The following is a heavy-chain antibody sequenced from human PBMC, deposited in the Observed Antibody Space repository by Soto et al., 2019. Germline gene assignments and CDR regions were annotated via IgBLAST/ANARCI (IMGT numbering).Heavy chain of an antibody. CDR3: ASPEVAGSSRDRYFDF. J-gene: IGHJ2*01. CDR1: GFTFSDHF. Sequence: EVQLVESGGGLVQPGGSLRLSCAASGFTFSDHFMDWVRQAPGKGLEWVARAKTKRYNYATQYAASAQGRFTVSRDDSEHSFHLQMNSLKTEDTAVYYCASPEVAGSSRDRYFDFWGRGTLVTVSS. CDR2: AKTKRYNYAT. D-gene: IGHD6-19*01. V-gene: IGHV3-72*01.